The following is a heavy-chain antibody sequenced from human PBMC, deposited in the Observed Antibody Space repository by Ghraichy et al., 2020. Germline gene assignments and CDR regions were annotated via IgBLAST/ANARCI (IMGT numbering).Heavy chain of an antibody. CDR2: IKQDGSEK. CDR3: ARAGYNYGSPGAY. CDR1: GFTFSSYW. D-gene: IGHD5-18*01. V-gene: IGHV3-7*04. Sequence: GESLNISCAASGFTFSSYWMSWVRQAPGKGLEWVAIIKQDGSEKYYVDSVKGRFTISRDNAKNSLYLQMNSLRAEDTAVYYCARAGYNYGSPGAYWGQGTLVTVSS. J-gene: IGHJ4*02.